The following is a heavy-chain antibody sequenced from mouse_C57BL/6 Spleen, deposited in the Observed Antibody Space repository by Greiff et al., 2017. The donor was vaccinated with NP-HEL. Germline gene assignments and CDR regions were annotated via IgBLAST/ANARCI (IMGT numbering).Heavy chain of an antibody. V-gene: IGHV1-42*01. Sequence: EVKLQQSGPELVKPGASVKISCKASGYSFTGYYMNWVKQSPEKSLEWIGEINPSTGGTTYNQKFKAKATLTVDKSSSTAYMQLKSLTSEDSAVYYCARKAYGSSYAMDYWGQGTSVTVSS. CDR1: GYSFTGYY. J-gene: IGHJ4*01. D-gene: IGHD1-1*01. CDR3: ARKAYGSSYAMDY. CDR2: INPSTGGT.